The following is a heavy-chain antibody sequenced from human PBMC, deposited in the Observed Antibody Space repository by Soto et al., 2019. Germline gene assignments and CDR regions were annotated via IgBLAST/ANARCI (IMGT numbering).Heavy chain of an antibody. CDR1: GFTFSSYA. D-gene: IGHD3-22*01. J-gene: IGHJ4*02. CDR2: ISGSGGST. Sequence: SLRLSCAASGFTFSSYAMSWVRQAPGKGLEWVSAISGSGGSTYYADSVKGRFTISRDNSKNTLYLQMNSLRAEDTAVYYCAKDQHYYDSSGYSTPGVFDYWGQGTLVTVSS. V-gene: IGHV3-23*01. CDR3: AKDQHYYDSSGYSTPGVFDY.